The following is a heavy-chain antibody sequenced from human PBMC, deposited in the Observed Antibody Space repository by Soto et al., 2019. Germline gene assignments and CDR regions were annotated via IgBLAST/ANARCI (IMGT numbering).Heavy chain of an antibody. CDR1: GYTFTSYG. CDR2: ISAYNGST. J-gene: IGHJ4*02. V-gene: IGHV1-18*01. Sequence: QVQLVQSGAEVKKPGASVKVSCKASGYTFTSYGICWVRQAPGQGLVWLGWISAYNGSTNYAQKHQGRPTMPTGTSTSTAYMELRSLKSDDTAMYYCARDSPPVDYWGQGTLVTVSS. CDR3: ARDSPPVDY.